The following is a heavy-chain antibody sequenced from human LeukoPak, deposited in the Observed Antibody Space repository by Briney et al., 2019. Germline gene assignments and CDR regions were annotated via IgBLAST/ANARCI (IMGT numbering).Heavy chain of an antibody. CDR3: AKDSDIVVVVAATTSLDY. CDR1: GFTFSSYA. J-gene: IGHJ4*02. V-gene: IGHV3-23*01. CDR2: ISGSGGST. D-gene: IGHD2-15*01. Sequence: GESLRLSCAASGFTFSSYAMSWVRQAPGKGLEWVSAISGSGGSTYYADSVKGRFTISRDNSKNTLYLQMNSLRAEDTAVYYCAKDSDIVVVVAATTSLDYWGQGTLVTVSS.